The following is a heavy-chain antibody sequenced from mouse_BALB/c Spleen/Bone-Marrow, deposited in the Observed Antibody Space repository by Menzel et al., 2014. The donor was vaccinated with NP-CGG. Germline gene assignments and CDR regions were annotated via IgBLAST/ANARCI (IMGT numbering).Heavy chain of an antibody. CDR3: ASRGDYSYAMDY. CDR2: IYPGDTDT. Sequence: VQLQQSGAEPVRPGSSVKISCKASGYAFSNYWMNWVKQRPGQGLEWIGQIYPGDTDTHYNGKFKGKATLTADKSSSTAYMQLSSLTSEGSAVYFCASRGDYSYAMDYWGQGTSVTVSS. D-gene: IGHD1-1*01. J-gene: IGHJ4*01. V-gene: IGHV1-80*01. CDR1: GYAFSNYW.